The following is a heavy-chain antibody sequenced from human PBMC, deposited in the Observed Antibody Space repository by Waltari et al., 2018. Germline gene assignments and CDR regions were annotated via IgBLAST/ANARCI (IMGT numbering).Heavy chain of an antibody. CDR1: GYSISSGYY. CDR3: ARDDDFWSGCYTGFDY. J-gene: IGHJ4*02. D-gene: IGHD3-3*01. Sequence: QVQLQESGPGLVKPSETLSLTCAVSGYSISSGYYWGWFRQPPGKGLGWIGSIYHSGSTYSNPSLKSRVTISVDTSKNQFSLKLSSVTAADTAVYYCARDDDFWSGCYTGFDYWGQGTLVTVSS. V-gene: IGHV4-38-2*02. CDR2: IYHSGST.